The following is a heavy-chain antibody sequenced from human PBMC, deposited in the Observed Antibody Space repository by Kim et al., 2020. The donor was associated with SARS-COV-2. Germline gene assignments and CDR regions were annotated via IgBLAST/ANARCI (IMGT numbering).Heavy chain of an antibody. D-gene: IGHD2-2*01. CDR1: GFTFSDYY. CDR3: ARVGGYCSSTSCYELGFDYYYYMDV. Sequence: GGSLRLSCAASGFTFSDYYMSWIRQAPGKGLEWVSYISSSGSTIYYADSVKGRFTISRDNAKNSLYLQMNSLRAEDTAVYYCARVGGYCSSTSCYELGFDYYYYMDVWGKGTTVTVSS. V-gene: IGHV3-11*01. J-gene: IGHJ6*03. CDR2: ISSSGSTI.